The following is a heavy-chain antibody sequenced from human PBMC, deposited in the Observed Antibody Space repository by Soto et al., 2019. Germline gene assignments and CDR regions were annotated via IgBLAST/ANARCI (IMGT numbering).Heavy chain of an antibody. J-gene: IGHJ5*02. CDR3: ASLHSSGWYEVDH. CDR2: IYYNENT. D-gene: IGHD6-19*01. V-gene: IGHV4-39*01. Sequence: SETLSLTCTVSGGSITSRSYSWGWIRQPPGKGLEWIGSIYYNENTYYNPSLKSRVGLSVDTSRNEFSLKLSSVTAADTAVYYCASLHSSGWYEVDHWGQGILVTVSS. CDR1: GGSITSRSYS.